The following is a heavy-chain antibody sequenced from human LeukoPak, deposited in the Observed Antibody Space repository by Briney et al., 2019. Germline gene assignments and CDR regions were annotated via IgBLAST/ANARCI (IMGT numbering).Heavy chain of an antibody. J-gene: IGHJ4*02. CDR1: GFTVSSNY. V-gene: IGHV3-53*01. CDR3: ARDEIRRTSS. Sequence: GGSLRLSCAASGFTVSSNYMSWVRPAPGKGLEWVSVSYSGGSTYYADCVKGRFTISRDNSKNTLYLKMNSLRAEDTAVYYCARDEIRRTSSWGQGTLVTVSS. CDR2: SYSGGST. D-gene: IGHD1/OR15-1a*01.